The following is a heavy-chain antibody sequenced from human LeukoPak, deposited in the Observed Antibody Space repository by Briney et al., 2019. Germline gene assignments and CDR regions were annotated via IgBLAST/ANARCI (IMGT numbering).Heavy chain of an antibody. Sequence: SQTLSLTCTVSGGSISSGSYYWSRIRQPAGKGLEWIGRIYTSGSTNYNPSLKSRVTISVDTSKNQFSLKLSSVTAADTAVYYCARGYDSSGYYYDNWFDPWGQGTLVTVSS. J-gene: IGHJ5*02. CDR3: ARGYDSSGYYYDNWFDP. V-gene: IGHV4-61*02. CDR2: IYTSGST. CDR1: GGSISSGSYY. D-gene: IGHD3-22*01.